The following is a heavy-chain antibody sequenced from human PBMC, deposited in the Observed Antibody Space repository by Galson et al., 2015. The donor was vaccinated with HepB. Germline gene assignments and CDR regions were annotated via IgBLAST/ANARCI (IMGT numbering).Heavy chain of an antibody. CDR1: GVTFSSYT. CDR2: IIPVLGIT. J-gene: IGHJ6*02. CDR3: ATPDYSSSFYYYYGMGV. D-gene: IGHD6-6*01. V-gene: IGHV1-69*02. Sequence: SVKVSCKASGVTFSSYTISWVRRAPGQGLEWMGKIIPVLGITNYAQDSQGRVTITADKSTDTAYMELSSLRSEDTAVYYCATPDYSSSFYYYYGMGVWGQGTTVIVSS.